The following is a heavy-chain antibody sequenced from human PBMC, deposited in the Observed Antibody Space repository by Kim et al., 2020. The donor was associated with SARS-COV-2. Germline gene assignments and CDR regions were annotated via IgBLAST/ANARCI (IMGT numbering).Heavy chain of an antibody. CDR2: IRTTASGGAT. CDR3: SVNFWNY. V-gene: IGHV3-49*03. J-gene: IGHJ4*02. Sequence: GGSLRLSCTASGFTFGTYPMSWFRQAPGKGLEWIGFIRTTASGGATEYAPSVKGRSTISRDDSKSTAYLQMNSLKTEDSAVYYCSVNFWNYGGQGTMVTV. CDR1: GFTFGTYP. D-gene: IGHD1-1*01.